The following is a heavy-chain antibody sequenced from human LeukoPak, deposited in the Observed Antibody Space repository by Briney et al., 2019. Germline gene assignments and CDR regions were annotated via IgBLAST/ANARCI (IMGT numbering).Heavy chain of an antibody. CDR2: IYTSGST. D-gene: IGHD6-13*01. CDR3: ARQRRSSWYSGRGWWFDP. V-gene: IGHV4-61*02. J-gene: IGHJ5*02. Sequence: PSETLSLTCTVSGGSISSGSYYWSWIRQPAGKGLEWIGRIYTSGSTNYNPSLKSRVTISVDTSKNQFSLKLSSVTAADTAVYYCARQRRSSWYSGRGWWFDPWGQGTLVTVSS. CDR1: GGSISSGSYY.